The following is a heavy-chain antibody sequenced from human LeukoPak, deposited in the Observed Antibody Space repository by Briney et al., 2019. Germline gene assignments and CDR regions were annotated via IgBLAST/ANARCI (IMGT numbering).Heavy chain of an antibody. Sequence: PGGSLRLSCAASGFTFSSYAMSWVRQAPGKGLEWVSAISGSGGSTYYADSVKGRFTISRDNSKNTLYLQMNSLRAEDTAVYYCAKSGGYDNKRDIDYWGQGTLVTVSS. CDR2: ISGSGGST. J-gene: IGHJ4*02. CDR3: AKSGGYDNKRDIDY. D-gene: IGHD5-12*01. CDR1: GFTFSSYA. V-gene: IGHV3-23*01.